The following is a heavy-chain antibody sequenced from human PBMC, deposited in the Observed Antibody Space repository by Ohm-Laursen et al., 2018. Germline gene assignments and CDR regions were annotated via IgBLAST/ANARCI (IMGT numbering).Heavy chain of an antibody. CDR3: ARGLWFGDNWFDP. V-gene: IGHV3-11*01. Sequence: SLRLSRTASGFTFSDYYMSWIRQAPGKGLEWVSYISSSGSTIYYADSVKGRSTIARDNAKNSLYLQMHSLRSEDTAVYYCARGLWFGDNWFDPWGQGTLVTVSS. CDR1: GFTFSDYY. CDR2: ISSSGSTI. D-gene: IGHD3-10*01. J-gene: IGHJ5*02.